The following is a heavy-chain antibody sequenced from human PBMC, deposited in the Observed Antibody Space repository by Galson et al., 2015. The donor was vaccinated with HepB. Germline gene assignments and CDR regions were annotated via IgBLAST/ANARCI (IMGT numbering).Heavy chain of an antibody. CDR1: GGSISSYY. D-gene: IGHD4-23*01. Sequence: ETLSLTCTVSGGSISSYYWGWIRQPPGKGLEWIGYIYYSGSTNYNPSLKSRVTISVDTSKNQFSLKLSSVTAADTAVYYCARDLIHDYGGKAPKTYGMDVWGQGTTVTVSS. CDR2: IYYSGST. J-gene: IGHJ6*02. CDR3: ARDLIHDYGGKAPKTYGMDV. V-gene: IGHV4-59*01.